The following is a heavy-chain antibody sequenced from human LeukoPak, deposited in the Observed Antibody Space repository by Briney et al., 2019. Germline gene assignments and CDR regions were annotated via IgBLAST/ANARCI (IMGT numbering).Heavy chain of an antibody. V-gene: IGHV3-23*01. CDR2: ISPSNISS. D-gene: IGHD3-22*01. Sequence: GGSLRLSCAASGFTFSNYAISWVRQAPGKGLEWVSSISPSNISSYYADSVRGRFTISRDNSKNTLYLQMNGLSAEDAAVYYCAKRGGFDSSGYYQPPEDYWGQGTLVTVSS. CDR1: GFTFSNYA. J-gene: IGHJ4*02. CDR3: AKRGGFDSSGYYQPPEDY.